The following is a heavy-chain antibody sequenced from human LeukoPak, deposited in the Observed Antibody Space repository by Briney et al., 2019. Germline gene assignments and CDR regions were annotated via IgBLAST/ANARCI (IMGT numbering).Heavy chain of an antibody. D-gene: IGHD3-10*01. CDR1: GYSISIGYY. V-gene: IGHV4-38-2*02. Sequence: SETLSLTCTVSGYSISIGYYWGWIRQPPGKGLEWIGNIYHSGNTYHNPSLTSRVTISVDTSKNQFSLKLSSVTAADTAVYYCARDSGGVLWFGENPWGQGTLVTVSS. CDR3: ARDSGGVLWFGENP. CDR2: IYHSGNT. J-gene: IGHJ5*02.